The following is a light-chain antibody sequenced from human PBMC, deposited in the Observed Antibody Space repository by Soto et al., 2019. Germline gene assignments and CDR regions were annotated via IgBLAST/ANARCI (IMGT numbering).Light chain of an antibody. CDR1: QSLTNNF. CDR3: QRFDNSPT. J-gene: IGKJ4*01. Sequence: EIVLTQSPATLSLSPGERVTLSCGASQSLTNNFLAWYQQRPGLAPKLLILDVSTRATGIPDRFSGSGSGTDFTLTISRLEPEDFAVYYWQRFDNSPTFGGGTKVEFK. CDR2: DVS. V-gene: IGKV3D-20*01.